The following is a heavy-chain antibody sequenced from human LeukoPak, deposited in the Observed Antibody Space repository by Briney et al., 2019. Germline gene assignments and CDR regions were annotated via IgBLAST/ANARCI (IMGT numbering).Heavy chain of an antibody. J-gene: IGHJ5*02. CDR1: GFTFGSYS. D-gene: IGHD6-13*01. CDR2: TTSGSTYI. CDR3: AKDLNPSGYSSSWYLNWFDP. Sequence: GGSLRLSCEASGFTFGSYSMSWVRQAPGKGLEWVSSTTSGSTYIYYADSVRGRFTVSRDNAKNSLYLQMNSLRAEDTAVYYCAKDLNPSGYSSSWYLNWFDPWGQGTLVTVSS. V-gene: IGHV3-21*04.